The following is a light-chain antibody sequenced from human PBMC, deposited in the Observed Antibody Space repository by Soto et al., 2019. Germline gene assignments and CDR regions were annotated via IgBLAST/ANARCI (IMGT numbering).Light chain of an antibody. CDR3: NSFTTTNTYV. V-gene: IGLV2-14*03. CDR2: DVS. CDR1: SSDVSGFDH. Sequence: QSLLPQPASVSGSPGQSITISCTGASSDVSGFDHVSWYQQHPGKVPRLLIYDVSSRPSGVSDRFSGSKSGNTASLTISGLQAEDEADYYCNSFTTTNTYVFGTGTKVTVL. J-gene: IGLJ1*01.